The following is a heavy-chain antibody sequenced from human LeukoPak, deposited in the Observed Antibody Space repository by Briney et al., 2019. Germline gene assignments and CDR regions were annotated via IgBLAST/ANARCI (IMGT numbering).Heavy chain of an antibody. Sequence: GGSLRLSCAASGFTFSSYSVNWVRQAPGKGLEWVSSISGTTNSVKGRFTISRDHAKNALYLQMNSLRAEDTAVYYCAREGCSGGSCYSYWFDPWGQGTLVTDSS. CDR3: AREGCSGGSCYSYWFDP. CDR1: GFTFSSYS. J-gene: IGHJ5*02. D-gene: IGHD2-15*01. CDR2: ISGTT. V-gene: IGHV3-21*06.